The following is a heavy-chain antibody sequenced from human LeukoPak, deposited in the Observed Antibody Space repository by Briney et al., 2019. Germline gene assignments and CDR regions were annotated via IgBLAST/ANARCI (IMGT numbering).Heavy chain of an antibody. CDR3: ARDIYGDYLFDY. D-gene: IGHD4-17*01. CDR2: IKQDGSEK. J-gene: IGHJ4*02. Sequence: PGGSLRLSCAASGFTFGSYWMSWVRQAPGKGLEWVANIKQDGSEKYYVDSVKGRFTISRDNAKNSLYLQMNSLRAEDTAVYYCARDIYGDYLFDYWGQGTLVTVSS. V-gene: IGHV3-7*01. CDR1: GFTFGSYW.